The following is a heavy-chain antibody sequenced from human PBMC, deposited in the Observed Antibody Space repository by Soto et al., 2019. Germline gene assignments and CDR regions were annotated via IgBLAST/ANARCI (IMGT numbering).Heavy chain of an antibody. D-gene: IGHD3-22*01. Sequence: GGSLRLSCAASGFTFSSYSMNWVRQAPGKGLEWVSSISSSSSYIYYADSVKGRFTISRDNAKNSLYLQMNSLRAEDTAVYYCAARPPIYYDSSGSPFENDQFDYWGQGTLVTVSS. V-gene: IGHV3-21*01. J-gene: IGHJ4*02. CDR1: GFTFSSYS. CDR3: AARPPIYYDSSGSPFENDQFDY. CDR2: ISSSSSYI.